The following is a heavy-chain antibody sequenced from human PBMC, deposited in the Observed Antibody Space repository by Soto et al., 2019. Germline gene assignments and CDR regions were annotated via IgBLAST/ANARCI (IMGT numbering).Heavy chain of an antibody. Sequence: QVQLVQSGAEVKKPGASVKVSCKATGYTFTTYDINWVRQATGQGLEWMGWMNPKSGNTGYAQNXXXXXXXXXXXXXXXXXXXXXXXXXXXXXXXXXXXXRGFLEGFNYWGQGTLVTV. D-gene: IGHD3-3*01. CDR3: XXXRGFLEGFNY. J-gene: IGHJ4*02. CDR2: MNPKSGNT. CDR1: GYTFTTYD. V-gene: IGHV1-8*01.